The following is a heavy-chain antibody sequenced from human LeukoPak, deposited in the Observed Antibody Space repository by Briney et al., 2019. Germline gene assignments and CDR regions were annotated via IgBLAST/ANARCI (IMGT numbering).Heavy chain of an antibody. CDR3: ARGRGGPPFDF. CDR1: GFDFRAYG. J-gene: IGHJ4*01. Sequence: GGSLRLSCVASGFDFRAYGMHWVRQAPGQGLEYISAISADGGTTFHAESVKGRFTISRDNSKNTLYLQMGSLRIDDSALYYCARGRGGPPFDFWGHGTLITVSS. V-gene: IGHV3-64*02. CDR2: ISADGGTT. D-gene: IGHD3-10*01.